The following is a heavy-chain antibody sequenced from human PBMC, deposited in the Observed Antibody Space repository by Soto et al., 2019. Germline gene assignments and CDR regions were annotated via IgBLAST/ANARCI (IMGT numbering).Heavy chain of an antibody. J-gene: IGHJ4*02. D-gene: IGHD2-2*01. V-gene: IGHV1-18*01. CDR3: AREYCDSNSCYGPAY. CDR2: ISAYNDNA. Sequence: ASVKVSCKASGYTFTSYGISWVRQAPGQGLEWMGWISAYNDNAKYAQKIQGRVTMTTDTSTSTSYMELRSLRSDDTAVYSCAREYCDSNSCYGPAYWGQGTLVTVSS. CDR1: GYTFTSYG.